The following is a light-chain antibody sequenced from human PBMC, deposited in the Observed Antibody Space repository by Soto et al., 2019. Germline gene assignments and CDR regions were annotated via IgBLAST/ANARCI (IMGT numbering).Light chain of an antibody. J-gene: IGKJ1*01. CDR1: QSVTTR. V-gene: IGKV3-20*01. CDR2: GAS. Sequence: VLTLNPGTLSLSREERDTLSCRASQSVTTRLAWYQHKPGQAPTLLMSGASNRASGVPVRFSGSGSGTDFTLTISRLEPEDFAVYYCQQYGDSSRTFGQGTKVDIK. CDR3: QQYGDSSRT.